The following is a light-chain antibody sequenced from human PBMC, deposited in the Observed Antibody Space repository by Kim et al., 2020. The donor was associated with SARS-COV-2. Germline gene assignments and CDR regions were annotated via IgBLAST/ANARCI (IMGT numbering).Light chain of an antibody. CDR3: CSYAGSYTNYV. CDR2: DVS. Sequence: QSVTISCTGTSSDVGGYNYVSWYQQHPGTAPKLMLYDVSKRPSGVPDRFSGSKSGNTASLTISGLQAEDEADYYCCSYAGSYTNYVFGTGTKVTVL. J-gene: IGLJ1*01. CDR1: SSDVGGYNY. V-gene: IGLV2-11*01.